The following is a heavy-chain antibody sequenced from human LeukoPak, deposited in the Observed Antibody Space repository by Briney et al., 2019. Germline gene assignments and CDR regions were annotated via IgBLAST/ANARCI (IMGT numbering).Heavy chain of an antibody. CDR2: ISGSGGST. Sequence: GGSLRLSCAASGFTFSSYAMSWVRQAPGKGLEWVSAISGSGGSTYYADSVKGRLTISRDNSKNTVYLQMNSLRAEDTAVYYCATSPPTGITVSYFDSWGQGTLVTVSS. CDR1: GFTFSSYA. CDR3: ATSPPTGITVSYFDS. V-gene: IGHV3-23*01. J-gene: IGHJ4*02. D-gene: IGHD4-17*01.